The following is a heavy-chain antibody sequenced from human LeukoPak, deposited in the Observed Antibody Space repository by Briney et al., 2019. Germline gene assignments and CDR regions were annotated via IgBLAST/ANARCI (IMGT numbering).Heavy chain of an antibody. CDR2: ISSSSSTI. CDR1: GLTINSYS. Sequence: GGSLRLSCAASGLTINSYSMNRVRQAPGKGLQWVSYISSSSSTIYYADSVKGRFTISRDNAKNSLYLQMNSLRAEDTAVYYCARALWFGETFPAYWGQGTLVTVSS. J-gene: IGHJ4*02. V-gene: IGHV3-48*01. D-gene: IGHD3-10*01. CDR3: ARALWFGETFPAY.